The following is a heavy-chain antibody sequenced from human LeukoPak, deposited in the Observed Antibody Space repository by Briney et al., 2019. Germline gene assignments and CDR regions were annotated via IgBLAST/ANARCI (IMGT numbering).Heavy chain of an antibody. CDR2: IDPSDSYT. CDR1: GYSFTSYW. J-gene: IGHJ3*02. Sequence: GESLKISCKGSGYSFTSYWIIWVRQMPGKGLEWMGRIDPSDSYTNYSPSFQGHVTISADKSISTAYLQWSSLKPSDTAVYYCARAINSLTAFDIWGQGTMVTVSS. CDR3: ARAINSLTAFDI. V-gene: IGHV5-10-1*01. D-gene: IGHD3-9*01.